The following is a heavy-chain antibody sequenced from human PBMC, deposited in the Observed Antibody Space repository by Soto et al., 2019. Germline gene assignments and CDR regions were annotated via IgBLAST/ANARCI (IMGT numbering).Heavy chain of an antibody. CDR1: GFTFSDYA. J-gene: IGHJ4*02. CDR3: TKGGRQWLVTSDFNY. CDR2: VSRDGRNT. V-gene: IGHV3-30*18. D-gene: IGHD6-19*01. Sequence: VQLVESGGGVVQPGRSLRLSCAASGFTFSDYAMHWVRQAPGKGLEWVAVVSRDGRNTHYADSVKGRFTISSDSSKNTVALEMTSLRAEDTAVYYWTKGGRQWLVTSDFNYRGQGALVTVSS.